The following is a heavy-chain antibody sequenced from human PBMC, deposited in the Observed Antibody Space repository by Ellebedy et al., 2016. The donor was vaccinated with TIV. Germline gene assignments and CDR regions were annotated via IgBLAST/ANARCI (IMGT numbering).Heavy chain of an antibody. V-gene: IGHV3-23*01. D-gene: IGHD1-26*01. CDR2: ISGSGDAT. CDR1: GFTFSSYA. J-gene: IGHJ6*02. Sequence: GESLKISXAASGFTFSSYAMSWVRQAPGKGLEWVSGISGSGDATYYADSVKGRFTISRDNSQNTLYLQMNSLRGEDTAQYYCAKDHEWAGFMAVDYGMDVWGQGTTVTVSS. CDR3: AKDHEWAGFMAVDYGMDV.